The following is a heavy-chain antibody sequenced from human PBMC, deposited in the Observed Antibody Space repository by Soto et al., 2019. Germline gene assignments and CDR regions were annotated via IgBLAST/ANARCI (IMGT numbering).Heavy chain of an antibody. V-gene: IGHV1-18*01. CDR1: GYTFTSYV. J-gene: IGHJ4*02. CDR3: ARAQYYYDSSGCYY. D-gene: IGHD3-22*01. Sequence: ASVKVSCKASGYTFTSYVISWVRQAPGQGLEWMGWISAYNGNTNYAQKLQGRVTMTTDTSTSTAYMELRSLRSDDTAVYYCARAQYYYDSSGCYYWGQGTLVTVSS. CDR2: ISAYNGNT.